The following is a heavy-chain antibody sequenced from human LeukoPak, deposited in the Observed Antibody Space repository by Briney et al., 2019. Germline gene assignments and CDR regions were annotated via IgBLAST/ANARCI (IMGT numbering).Heavy chain of an antibody. D-gene: IGHD5-18*01. CDR1: GFTFSGYE. V-gene: IGHV3-48*03. Sequence: GGSLRLSCAASGFTFSGYEMNWVRQAPGKGLEWVSFISSSGRTKSYADSVKGRFTISRDNSKNTLYLQMNSLRAEDTAVYYCAKRIQSAMATGYWGQGTLVTVSS. J-gene: IGHJ4*02. CDR3: AKRIQSAMATGY. CDR2: ISSSGRTK.